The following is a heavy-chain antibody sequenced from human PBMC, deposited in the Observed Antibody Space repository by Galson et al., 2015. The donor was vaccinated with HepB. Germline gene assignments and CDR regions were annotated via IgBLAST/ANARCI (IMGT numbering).Heavy chain of an antibody. V-gene: IGHV1-46*01. CDR3: ASLPSGGSGLNDAFDI. CDR1: GYTFTSYY. J-gene: IGHJ3*02. D-gene: IGHD3-10*01. Sequence: SVKVSCKASGYTFTSYYMHWVRQAPGQGLEWMGIINPSGGSTSYAQKFQGRVTMTRDTSTSTVYMELSSLRSEDTAVYYCASLPSGGSGLNDAFDIWGQGTMVTVSS. CDR2: INPSGGST.